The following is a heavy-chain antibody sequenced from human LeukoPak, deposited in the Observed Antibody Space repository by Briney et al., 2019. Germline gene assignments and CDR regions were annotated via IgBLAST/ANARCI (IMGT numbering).Heavy chain of an antibody. V-gene: IGHV4-39*01. D-gene: IGHD6-13*01. CDR3: ARTHHSSSWYPGWFDY. Sequence: SETLSLTCTVSGGSITAGNHHWGWIRQPPGKGLEWIGSVYYSGSIFSDTSHKSRVTISGDTSKNQFSLKLSSVTAADTAVYYCARTHHSSSWYPGWFDYWGQGTLVTVSS. CDR2: VYYSGSI. CDR1: GGSITAGNHH. J-gene: IGHJ4*02.